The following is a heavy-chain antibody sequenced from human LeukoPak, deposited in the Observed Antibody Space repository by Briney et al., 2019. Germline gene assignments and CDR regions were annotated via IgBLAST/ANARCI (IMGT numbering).Heavy chain of an antibody. J-gene: IGHJ4*02. D-gene: IGHD1-1*01. V-gene: IGHV4-34*01. CDR3: ARGRSQLTRFDY. CDR1: GGSFSGYY. CDR2: INHSGST. Sequence: SETLSLTCAVYGGSFSGYYWSWIRQPPGKGLEWIGEINHSGSTNYNPSLKSRVTISVDTSKNQFSLKLSSVTAADTAVYYCARGRSQLTRFDYWGQGTLVTVSS.